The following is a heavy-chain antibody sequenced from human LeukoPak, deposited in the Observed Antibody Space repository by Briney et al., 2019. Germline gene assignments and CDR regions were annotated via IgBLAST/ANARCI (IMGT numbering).Heavy chain of an antibody. Sequence: GASVKVSCKASGYTFTGYYMHWVRQAPGQGLEWMGWINPNSGGTNYAQKFQGRVTMTRDTSISTAYMELSRLRSDDTAVCYCARDRRIAAAAGAFDIWGQGTMVTVSS. CDR2: INPNSGGT. CDR3: ARDRRIAAAAGAFDI. CDR1: GYTFTGYY. V-gene: IGHV1-2*02. J-gene: IGHJ3*02. D-gene: IGHD6-13*01.